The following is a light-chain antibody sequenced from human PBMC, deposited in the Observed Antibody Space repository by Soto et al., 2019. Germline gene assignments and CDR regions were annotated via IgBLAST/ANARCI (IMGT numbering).Light chain of an antibody. CDR1: SSDVGGYNY. V-gene: IGLV2-14*01. J-gene: IGLJ1*01. Sequence: QSALTQPASVSGSPGQSITISCTGTSSDVGGYNYVSCYQQHPGKAPKLMIYNVSNRPSGVSNRFSGSKSGNTASLTISGLQAEDEADYYCSSYTSSRTLYVFGTGTKVTVL. CDR3: SSYTSSRTLYV. CDR2: NVS.